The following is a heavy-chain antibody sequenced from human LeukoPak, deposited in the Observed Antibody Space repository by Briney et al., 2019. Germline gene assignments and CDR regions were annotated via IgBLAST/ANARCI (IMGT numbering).Heavy chain of an antibody. V-gene: IGHV4-30-4*01. CDR2: IYYSGST. Sequence: SQTLSLTCTVSGGSISSGDYSWSWVRQPPGKGLEWIGYIYYSGSTYYNPSLKSRVSISVDTSKNQFSLKLSSVTATDTAVYYCAREGGFCSSTSCQVYFYYGMDVWGQGTTVTVSS. D-gene: IGHD2-2*01. CDR1: GGSISSGDYS. CDR3: AREGGFCSSTSCQVYFYYGMDV. J-gene: IGHJ6*02.